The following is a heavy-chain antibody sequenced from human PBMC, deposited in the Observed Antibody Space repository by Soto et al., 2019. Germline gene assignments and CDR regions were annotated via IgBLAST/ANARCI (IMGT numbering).Heavy chain of an antibody. CDR1: GGSISSYY. CDR3: ARVLELRGTLFDY. CDR2: IYYSGST. V-gene: IGHV4-59*01. J-gene: IGHJ4*02. Sequence: QVQLQESGPGLVKPSETLSLTCTVSGGSISSYYWSWIRQPPGKGLGWIGYIYYSGSTNYNPSLKSRVTISVDTSKNQFSLKLSSVTAADTAVYYCARVLELRGTLFDYWGQGTLVTVSS. D-gene: IGHD1-7*01.